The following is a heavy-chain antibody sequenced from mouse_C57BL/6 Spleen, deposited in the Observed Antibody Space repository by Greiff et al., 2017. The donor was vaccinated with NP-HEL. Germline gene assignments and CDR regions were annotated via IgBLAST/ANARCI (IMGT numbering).Heavy chain of an antibody. D-gene: IGHD1-1*01. CDR3: ARGYYGSSSYFDY. V-gene: IGHV1-18*01. Sequence: EVQLQESGPELVKPGASVKIPCKASGYTFTDYNMDWVKQSHGKSLEWIGDINPNNGGTIYNQKFKGKATLTVDKSSSTAYMELRSLTSEDTAVYYCARGYYGSSSYFDYWGQGTTLTVSS. CDR1: GYTFTDYN. J-gene: IGHJ2*01. CDR2: INPNNGGT.